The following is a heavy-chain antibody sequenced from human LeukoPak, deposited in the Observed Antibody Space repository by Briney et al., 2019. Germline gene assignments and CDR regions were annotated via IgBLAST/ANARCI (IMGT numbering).Heavy chain of an antibody. CDR3: TRHDDIMVATPLDY. J-gene: IGHJ4*02. D-gene: IGHD2-21*01. Sequence: PGXSLRLSCAAPGFSFSSNWMGWVRQASGKGLEWVGRIRSKANSYATAYAASVKGRFTISRDDSKNTAYLQMNSLKTDDTAVYYCTRHDDIMVATPLDYWGQGSLVTVSS. CDR1: GFSFSSNW. V-gene: IGHV3-73*01. CDR2: IRSKANSYAT.